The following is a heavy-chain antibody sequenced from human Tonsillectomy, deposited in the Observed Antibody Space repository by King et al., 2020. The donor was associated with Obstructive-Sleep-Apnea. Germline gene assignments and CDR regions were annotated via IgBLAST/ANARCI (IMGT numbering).Heavy chain of an antibody. CDR3: AKRVIDVIPSRHYFDY. J-gene: IGHJ4*02. CDR2: ISGSGGST. Sequence: VQLVESGGGLVQPGGSLRLSCAASGFTFSSYAMSWVRQAPGKGLEWVSGISGSGGSTYYADSVKGRFTISRDNSKNTLCLQMNSLRAEDTAVYYCAKRVIDVIPSRHYFDYWGQGTLVTVSS. CDR1: GFTFSSYA. D-gene: IGHD2-2*02. V-gene: IGHV3-23*04.